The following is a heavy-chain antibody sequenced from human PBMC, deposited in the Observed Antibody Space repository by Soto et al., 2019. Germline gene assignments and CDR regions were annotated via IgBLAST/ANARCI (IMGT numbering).Heavy chain of an antibody. CDR3: AKDPPWTVGPLAMDV. CDR1: GFTFTTHA. D-gene: IGHD3-10*01. CDR2: FSGSGGNI. Sequence: GSLRLSCVASGFTFTTHAMSWVRQSPGKGLEWVSTFSGSGGNIYYAEAVKGRLTISRDDSKNTLYLQMNSLRVEDTAVYYCAKDPPWTVGPLAMDVWGQGTTVTVSS. J-gene: IGHJ6*02. V-gene: IGHV3-23*01.